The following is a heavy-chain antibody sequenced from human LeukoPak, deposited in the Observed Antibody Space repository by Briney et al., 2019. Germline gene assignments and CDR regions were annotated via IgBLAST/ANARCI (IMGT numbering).Heavy chain of an antibody. CDR1: GDSISSYY. Sequence: SETLSLTCTVSGDSISSYYWSWIRQPPGKGLEWIGYVSSHGDTNYNPSLKSRVTISRDTSKNQVSLNLNSITAADTAVYSCARGPRYFDTSGYFFDYWGQGLLVTVSS. CDR3: ARGPRYFDTSGYFFDY. D-gene: IGHD3-22*01. V-gene: IGHV4-59*01. CDR2: VSSHGDT. J-gene: IGHJ4*02.